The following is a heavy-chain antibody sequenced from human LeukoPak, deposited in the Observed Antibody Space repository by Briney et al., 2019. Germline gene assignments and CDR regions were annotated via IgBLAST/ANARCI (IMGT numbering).Heavy chain of an antibody. D-gene: IGHD3-22*01. J-gene: IGHJ6*03. Sequence: GGSLRLSCAASGFTFSSYAMSWVRQAPGKGLEWVSAISGSGGSTYYADSVKGRFTISRDNSKNTLYLQMNSLRAEDTAVYYCAKDEYYDDSSGYSDYYYYYMDVWGKGTTVTVSS. CDR3: AKDEYYDDSSGYSDYYYYYMDV. CDR2: ISGSGGST. V-gene: IGHV3-23*01. CDR1: GFTFSSYA.